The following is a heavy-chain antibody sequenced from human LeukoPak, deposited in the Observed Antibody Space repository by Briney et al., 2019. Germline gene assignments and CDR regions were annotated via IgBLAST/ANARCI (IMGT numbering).Heavy chain of an antibody. CDR3: VTYYYGSSAPKRNY. CDR2: ISHSGST. Sequence: SETLSLTCAVYGGSFSDYFWSWIRQPPGKGLEWLGEISHSGSTTYNPSLRSRVTISGDTSKKQFSLKLSSVTAADTAVYYCVTYYYGSSAPKRNYWGQGILVTVSS. V-gene: IGHV4-34*01. J-gene: IGHJ4*02. CDR1: GGSFSDYF. D-gene: IGHD3-22*01.